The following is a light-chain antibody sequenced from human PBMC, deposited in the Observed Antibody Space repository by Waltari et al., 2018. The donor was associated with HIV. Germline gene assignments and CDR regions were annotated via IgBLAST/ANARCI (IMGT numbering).Light chain of an antibody. V-gene: IGLV2-11*01. CDR1: RSDAGGYNY. CDR2: DVT. J-gene: IGLJ2*01. CDR3: CSYAGSYDFDVV. Sequence: QSALTQPRPVSASLGQSVTISCTVTRSDAGGYNYFSWYQQHHGKAPKLLIFDVTKRPSGVPDRFSGSKSGDTASLTISGLQSEDEADYYCCSYAGSYDFDVVFGGGTNLTVL.